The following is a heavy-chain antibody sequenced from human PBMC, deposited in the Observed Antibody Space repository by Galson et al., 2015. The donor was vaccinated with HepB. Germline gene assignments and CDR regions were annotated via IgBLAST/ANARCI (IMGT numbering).Heavy chain of an antibody. V-gene: IGHV3-7*01. J-gene: IGHJ4*02. CDR2: IKQDASEK. Sequence: SLRLSCAASGFTLSSYWMSWVRQAPGKGLEWVANIKQDASEKYYVDSVKGRFTISRDNAKNSLYLLLNSLRAEDTAAYYCATLGGYSGSWRYFDYWGQGALVTVSS. CDR1: GFTLSSYW. D-gene: IGHD6-13*01. CDR3: ATLGGYSGSWRYFDY.